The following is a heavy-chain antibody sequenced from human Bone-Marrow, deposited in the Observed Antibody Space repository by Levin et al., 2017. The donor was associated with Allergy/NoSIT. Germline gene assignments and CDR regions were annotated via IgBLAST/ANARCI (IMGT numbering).Heavy chain of an antibody. CDR3: ARDSGLNRGFFDY. V-gene: IGHV3-64*01. D-gene: IGHD3-10*01. Sequence: ASVKVSCAASGFTFSSFVMHWVRQAPGKGLDYISSITDDGGSTYYANSMKGRFTISRDNSKNTLYLQMGSLRPEDMGVYYCARDSGLNRGFFDYWGQGTLVTVSS. CDR1: GFTFSSFV. J-gene: IGHJ4*02. CDR2: ITDDGGST.